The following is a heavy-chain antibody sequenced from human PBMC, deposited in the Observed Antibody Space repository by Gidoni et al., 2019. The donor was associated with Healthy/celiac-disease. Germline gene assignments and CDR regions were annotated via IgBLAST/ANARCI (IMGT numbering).Heavy chain of an antibody. J-gene: IGHJ4*02. Sequence: VQLLKSGGGLVLPGGSVSLSFADSGFTFSSYALSWVRQAPGKGLEWGAAISGSGGSTYYADAVKGRFTISRDNSKNTLYLQMNSLRAEDTAVYYSAKLNDLWSGSQPDYWGQGNRVTVSS. CDR3: AKLNDLWSGSQPDY. D-gene: IGHD3-3*01. V-gene: IGHV3-23*01. CDR2: ISGSGGST. CDR1: GFTFSSYA.